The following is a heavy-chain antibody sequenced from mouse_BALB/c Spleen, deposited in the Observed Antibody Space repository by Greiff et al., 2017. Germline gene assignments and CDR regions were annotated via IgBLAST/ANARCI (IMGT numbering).Heavy chain of an antibody. J-gene: IGHJ2*01. V-gene: IGHV1-4*02. CDR3: ARGLRLRSYYFDY. CDR2: INPSSGYT. D-gene: IGHD2-2*01. CDR1: GYTFTSYT. Sequence: VQLQQSAAELARPGASVKMSCKASGYTFTSYTMHWVKQRPGQGLEWIGYINPSSGYTEYNQKFKDKTTLTADKSSSTAYMQLSSLTSEDSAVYYCARGLRLRSYYFDYWGQGTTLTVSS.